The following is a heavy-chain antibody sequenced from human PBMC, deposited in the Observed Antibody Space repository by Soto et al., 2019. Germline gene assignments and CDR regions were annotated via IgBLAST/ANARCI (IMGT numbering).Heavy chain of an antibody. Sequence: SETLSLTCTVSGGSISSYYWSWIRQPPGKGLEWIGYIYYSGSTNYNPSLKSRVTISVDTSKNQFSLKLSFVTAADTAVYYCARAPPDDSGSYFDYWGQGTLVTVSS. V-gene: IGHV4-59*01. D-gene: IGHD1-26*01. J-gene: IGHJ4*02. CDR1: GGSISSYY. CDR3: ARAPPDDSGSYFDY. CDR2: IYYSGST.